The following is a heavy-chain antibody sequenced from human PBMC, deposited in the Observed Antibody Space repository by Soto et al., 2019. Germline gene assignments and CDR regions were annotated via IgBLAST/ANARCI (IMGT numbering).Heavy chain of an antibody. CDR3: ARISAVAGISMDYFDY. CDR2: ISGSGGST. Sequence: GGSLRLSCAASGFTFSSYAMSWVRQAPGKGLEWVSAISGSGGSTYYADSVKGRFTISRDNSKNTRDLQMNSLRAEDTAVYYCARISAVAGISMDYFDYWGQGTLVTVSS. D-gene: IGHD6-19*01. CDR1: GFTFSSYA. J-gene: IGHJ4*02. V-gene: IGHV3-23*01.